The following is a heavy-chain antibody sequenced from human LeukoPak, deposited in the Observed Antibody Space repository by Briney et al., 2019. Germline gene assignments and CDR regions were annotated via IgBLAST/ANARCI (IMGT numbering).Heavy chain of an antibody. D-gene: IGHD6-19*01. V-gene: IGHV3-7*03. J-gene: IGHJ4*02. Sequence: PGASLRLSCAASGFRFTNYWMTWVRQAPGKGLEWVAIIKSDGSDKYYVDSVKGRFTISRDNAKNSLYLQMNSLRAEDTAFYYCAKNGGWTFDYWGQGILVTVSS. CDR1: GFRFTNYW. CDR3: AKNGGWTFDY. CDR2: IKSDGSDK.